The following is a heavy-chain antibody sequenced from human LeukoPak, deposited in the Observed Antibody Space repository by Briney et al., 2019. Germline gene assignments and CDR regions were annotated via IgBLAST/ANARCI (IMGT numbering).Heavy chain of an antibody. CDR2: ISAYNGNT. CDR3: ARDLRIAVAGWFDP. J-gene: IGHJ5*02. CDR1: GYTFTSYG. D-gene: IGHD6-19*01. Sequence: ASVKVSCKASGYTFTSYGISWVRQAPGQGLEWMGWISAYNGNTNYAQKLQGRVTMTTDTSTSTAYMELRSLRSDDTAVYYCARDLRIAVAGWFDPWGQGTLVTVSS. V-gene: IGHV1-18*01.